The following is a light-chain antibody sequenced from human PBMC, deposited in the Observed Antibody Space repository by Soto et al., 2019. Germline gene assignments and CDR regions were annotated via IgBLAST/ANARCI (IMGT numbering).Light chain of an antibody. CDR3: CSYTSSSTLI. CDR1: SSDVGGYKY. J-gene: IGLJ2*01. V-gene: IGLV2-14*01. CDR2: EVT. Sequence: QSALTQPASASGSPGQSITISCTGTSSDVGGYKYVSWYQQHPGKAPKLMIYEVTYRPSGVSNRFSGFKSGNTASLTISGLQAEDEADYYCCSYTSSSTLIFGGGTKLTVL.